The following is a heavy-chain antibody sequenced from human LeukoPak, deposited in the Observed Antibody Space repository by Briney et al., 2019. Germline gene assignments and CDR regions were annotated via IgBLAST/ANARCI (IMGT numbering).Heavy chain of an antibody. CDR3: AKSASLRYFDWLLFGGYFDY. V-gene: IGHV3-23*01. J-gene: IGHJ4*02. D-gene: IGHD3-9*01. Sequence: GGSLRLSCAASGFTFSSYAMSWVRQAPGKGLEWVSAISGSGGSTYYADSVKGRFTISRDNSKNTLYLQMNSLRAEDTAVYYCAKSASLRYFDWLLFGGYFDYWGQGTLVTASS. CDR1: GFTFSSYA. CDR2: ISGSGGST.